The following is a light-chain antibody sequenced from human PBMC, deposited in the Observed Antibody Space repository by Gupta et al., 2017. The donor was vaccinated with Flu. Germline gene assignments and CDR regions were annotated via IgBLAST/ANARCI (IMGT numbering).Light chain of an antibody. CDR1: SPNIGEHD. J-gene: IGLJ2*01. V-gene: IGLV1-51*01. CDR3: AAWDTSLTGGV. Sequence: SLLTQPPSLSAAPGQKVTISCPGSSPNIGEHDVSWYHQLPGAAPKLLIYDNDKRPSGIPDRFSGSRSGTSATLGITGLQTGDEADYYCAAWDTSLTGGVFGGGTKLTVL. CDR2: DND.